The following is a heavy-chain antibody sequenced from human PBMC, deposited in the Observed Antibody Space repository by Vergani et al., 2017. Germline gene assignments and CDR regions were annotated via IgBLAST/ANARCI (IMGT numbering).Heavy chain of an antibody. Sequence: QVQLVESGGGVVQPGRSLRLSCAASGFTFSSYGMHWVRQAPGKGLEWVAVIWYDGSNKYYADSVKGRFTISRDNSKNTLFLQMNSLRAEDTAVYYCAKDPGSSGWYERGAFDIWGQGTMVTVSS. CDR1: GFTFSSYG. J-gene: IGHJ3*02. D-gene: IGHD6-19*01. V-gene: IGHV3-33*06. CDR3: AKDPGSSGWYERGAFDI. CDR2: IWYDGSNK.